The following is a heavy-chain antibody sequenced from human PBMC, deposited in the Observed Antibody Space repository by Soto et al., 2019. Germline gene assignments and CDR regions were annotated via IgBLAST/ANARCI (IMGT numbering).Heavy chain of an antibody. D-gene: IGHD5-12*01. Sequence: QVQLVQSGAEVKKPGSSVKVSCKASGGTFSSYAISWVRQAPGQGLEWMGGIIPIFGTANYAQKFQGRVTITADESTSTAYMELSSLRSEDTAVYYCARGTVATIYYYYYGMDVWGQGTTFTVSS. CDR3: ARGTVATIYYYYYGMDV. CDR1: GGTFSSYA. V-gene: IGHV1-69*01. J-gene: IGHJ6*02. CDR2: IIPIFGTA.